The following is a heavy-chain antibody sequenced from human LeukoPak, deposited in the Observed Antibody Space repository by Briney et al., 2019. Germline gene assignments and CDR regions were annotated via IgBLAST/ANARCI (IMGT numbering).Heavy chain of an antibody. J-gene: IGHJ6*02. D-gene: IGHD2-15*01. V-gene: IGHV4-59*01. CDR2: IYYSGST. CDR1: GGSISSYC. Sequence: PSETLSLTGTVSGGSISSYCWSWIRQPPGKGLEWIGYIYYSGSTNYNPSLKSRVTISVDTSKNQFSLKLSSVTAADTAVYYCARNLGYCSGGSCYNYYYYGMDVWGQGTTVTVSS. CDR3: ARNLGYCSGGSCYNYYYYGMDV.